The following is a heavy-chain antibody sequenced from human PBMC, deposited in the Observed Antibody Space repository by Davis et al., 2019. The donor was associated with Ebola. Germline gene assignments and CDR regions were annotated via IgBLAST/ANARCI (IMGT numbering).Heavy chain of an antibody. V-gene: IGHV4-30-2*01. CDR3: ARVSALYSSYYMDV. J-gene: IGHJ6*03. D-gene: IGHD2-8*01. CDR1: GGSISSGGYS. Sequence: PSETLSLTCAVSGGSISSGGYSWSWIRQPPGKGLEWIGYIYHSGSTYYNPSLKSRVTISVDRSKNQFSLKLSSVTAADTAVYYCARVSALYSSYYMDVWGKGTTVTVSS. CDR2: IYHSGST.